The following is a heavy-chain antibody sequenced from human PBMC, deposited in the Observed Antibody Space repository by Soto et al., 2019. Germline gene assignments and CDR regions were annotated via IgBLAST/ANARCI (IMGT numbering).Heavy chain of an antibody. CDR1: GDSVSNDNYY. Sequence: QVQLQESGPGLVKPSETLSLTCAGSGDSVSNDNYYWSWIRQPPGKGLEWIGYIYYSGTTNYNSYLKSRLCLSVDMSTTQFSLKLASVTAADTAVYFCARSQRGRTAFTFDYWGQGALVTVSS. CDR2: IYYSGTT. CDR3: ARSQRGRTAFTFDY. D-gene: IGHD3-16*01. V-gene: IGHV4-61*01. J-gene: IGHJ4*02.